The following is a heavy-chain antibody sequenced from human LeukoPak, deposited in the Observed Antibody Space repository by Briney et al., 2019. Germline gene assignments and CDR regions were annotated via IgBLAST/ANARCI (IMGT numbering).Heavy chain of an antibody. J-gene: IGHJ6*04. D-gene: IGHD3-10*01. Sequence: GGSLRLSCAASGFTFSSYWMSWVRQAPGKGLEWVANIKQDGSEKYYVDSVKGRFTISRDNAKNSLYLQMNSLRAEDTAVYYCARDILLWFGEHYNYGMDVWGKGTTVTVSS. CDR3: ARDILLWFGEHYNYGMDV. CDR2: IKQDGSEK. CDR1: GFTFSSYW. V-gene: IGHV3-7*03.